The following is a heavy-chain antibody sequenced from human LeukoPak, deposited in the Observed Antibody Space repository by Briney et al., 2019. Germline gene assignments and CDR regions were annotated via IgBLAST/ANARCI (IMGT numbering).Heavy chain of an antibody. D-gene: IGHD6-6*01. Sequence: GGSLRLSCAASGFTFSSYAMHWVRQAPGKGLEWVAVISYDGSNKDYADSVKGRFTISRDNSKNTLYLQMNSLRAEDTAVYYCARDLHSSSFDYWGQGTLVTVSS. J-gene: IGHJ4*02. CDR2: ISYDGSNK. V-gene: IGHV3-30-3*01. CDR3: ARDLHSSSFDY. CDR1: GFTFSSYA.